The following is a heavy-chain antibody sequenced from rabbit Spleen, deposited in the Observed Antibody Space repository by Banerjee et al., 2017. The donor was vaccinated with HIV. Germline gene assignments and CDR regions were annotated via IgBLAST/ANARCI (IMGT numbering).Heavy chain of an antibody. Sequence: QLKETGGGLVQPGGSLTLSCKASGFDFSSFYLSWVRQAPGKGLEWIGYIDPVFGSTYYSSWVNGRFPICSHNAQTTLYLQLNSLTASDTGTYFCARGPPYAGYAGYGYVYLNLWGQGTLVTVS. D-gene: IGHD6-1*01. V-gene: IGHV1S7*01. J-gene: IGHJ4*01. CDR1: GFDFSSFY. CDR3: ARGPPYAGYAGYGYVYLNL. CDR2: IDPVFGST.